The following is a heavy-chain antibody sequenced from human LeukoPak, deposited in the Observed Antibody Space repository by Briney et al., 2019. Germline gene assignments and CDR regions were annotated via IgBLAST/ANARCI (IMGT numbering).Heavy chain of an antibody. CDR3: ASSSGSYYNGLDY. J-gene: IGHJ4*02. CDR2: IYSGGST. V-gene: IGHV3-53*01. CDR1: GFXVSSNY. D-gene: IGHD3-10*01. Sequence: GGSLRLSCAASGFXVSSNYMTWVRQAPGKGLEWVSVIYSGGSTVYAESVQGRFTISRDNSKNTLYLQMNSLRAEDTAVYYCASSSGSYYNGLDYWGQGTLVTVSS.